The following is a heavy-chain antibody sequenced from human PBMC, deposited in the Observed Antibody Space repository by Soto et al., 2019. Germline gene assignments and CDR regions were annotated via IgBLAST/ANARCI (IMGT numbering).Heavy chain of an antibody. CDR1: GGTFSSYA. J-gene: IGHJ6*02. CDR2: IIPIFGTA. D-gene: IGHD3-10*01. CDR3: ARGMAGSGSVGRYGMDV. Sequence: ASVKVSCKASGGTFSSYAMRWVRQATGQGLEWMGGIIPIFGTANYAQKFQGRVTITADESTSTAYMELSSLRSEDTAVYYCARGMAGSGSVGRYGMDVWGQGTTVTV. V-gene: IGHV1-69*13.